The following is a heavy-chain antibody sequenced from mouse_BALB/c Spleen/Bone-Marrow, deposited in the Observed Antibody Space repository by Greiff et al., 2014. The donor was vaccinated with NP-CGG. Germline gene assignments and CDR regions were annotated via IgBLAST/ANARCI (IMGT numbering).Heavy chain of an antibody. CDR1: GYAFTNYL. J-gene: IGHJ3*01. CDR2: INPGSGGT. Sequence: VQLQQSGAELVRPGTSVKVSCKASGYAFTNYLIEWVKQRPGQGLEWIGVINPGSGGTNYNEKFKGKATLTADKSSSTAYMQLSSLTADDCAGDFCARRDYSFAYWGQGTLVTVSA. V-gene: IGHV1-54*01. D-gene: IGHD2-13*01. CDR3: ARRDYSFAY.